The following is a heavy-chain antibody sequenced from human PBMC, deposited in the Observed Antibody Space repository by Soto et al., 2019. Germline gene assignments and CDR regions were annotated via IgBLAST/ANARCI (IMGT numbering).Heavy chain of an antibody. Sequence: QVQLQESGPGLVKPSETLSLTCTVSGGSVSSGSYYWSWVRQPPGKGLEWIGYTYYRGSTKYNPSLKSRVSISVDTSKNQFSLKLSSVTAAVTAIYYCARDLGQGYTPAHTSFDYWVKGTRVTVSS. CDR2: TYYRGST. D-gene: IGHD5-18*01. CDR3: ARDLGQGYTPAHTSFDY. J-gene: IGHJ4*02. V-gene: IGHV4-61*01. CDR1: GGSVSSGSYY.